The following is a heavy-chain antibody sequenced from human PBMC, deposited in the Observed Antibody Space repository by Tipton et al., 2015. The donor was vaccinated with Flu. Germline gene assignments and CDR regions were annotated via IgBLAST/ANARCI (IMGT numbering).Heavy chain of an antibody. CDR1: GGSISSYY. J-gene: IGHJ6*02. D-gene: IGHD4-11*01. CDR3: ASVTTVTTSGMDV. V-gene: IGHV4-59*07. Sequence: TLSLTCTVSGGSISSYYWSWLRQPPGKGLEWIGYIYYSGSTNYNPSLKSRVTISVDTSKNQFSLQLNSVTAADTAVYYCASVTTVTTSGMDVWGQGTTVTVS. CDR2: IYYSGST.